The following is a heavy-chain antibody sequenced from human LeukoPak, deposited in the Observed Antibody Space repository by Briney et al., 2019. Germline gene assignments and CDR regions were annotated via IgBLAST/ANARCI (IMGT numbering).Heavy chain of an antibody. V-gene: IGHV3-7*01. Sequence: GGSLRLSCAASGFTFSKYNMNWVRQAPGKGPEGVAHMNKDGSTNYYVDSVRGQFTISRDNAKNSLYLQMNTLRAQASAVYYFSTTVAVYPYYYLDFWGRGTLVTVSS. CDR1: GFTFSKYN. D-gene: IGHD6-19*01. CDR3: STTVAVYPYYYLDF. J-gene: IGHJ4*02. CDR2: MNKDGSTN.